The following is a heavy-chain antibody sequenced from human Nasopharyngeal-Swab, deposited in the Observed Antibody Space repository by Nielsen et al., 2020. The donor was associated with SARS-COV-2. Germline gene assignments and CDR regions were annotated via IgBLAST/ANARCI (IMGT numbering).Heavy chain of an antibody. CDR3: AKDYYDSSGYRAFYGMDV. CDR2: IYSGGSST. Sequence: VRQMPGEGLEVVSVIYSGGSSTYYADSVKGRFTISRDNSKNTLYLQMNSLRAEDTAVYYCAKDYYDSSGYRAFYGMDVWGQGTTVTVSS. V-gene: IGHV3-23*03. J-gene: IGHJ6*02. D-gene: IGHD3-22*01.